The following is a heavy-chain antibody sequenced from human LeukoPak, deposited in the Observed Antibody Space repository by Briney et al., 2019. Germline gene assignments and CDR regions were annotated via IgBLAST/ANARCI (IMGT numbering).Heavy chain of an antibody. J-gene: IGHJ2*01. V-gene: IGHV4-39*07. CDR2: INHSGST. Sequence: PSETLSLTCTVSGGSISSSSYYWGWIRQPPGKGLEWIGEINHSGSTNYNPSLKSRVTISVDTSKNQFSLKLSSVTAADTAVYYCARSASGTMVRGGARPLRYFDLWGRGTLVTVSS. D-gene: IGHD3-10*01. CDR3: ARSASGTMVRGGARPLRYFDL. CDR1: GGSISSSSYY.